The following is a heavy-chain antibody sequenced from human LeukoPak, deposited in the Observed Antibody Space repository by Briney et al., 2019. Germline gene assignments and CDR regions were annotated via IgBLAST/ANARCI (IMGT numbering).Heavy chain of an antibody. J-gene: IGHJ2*01. Sequence: SKTLSLTCAVYGGSFSGYYWSWIRQPPGKGLEWIGEINHSGSTNYNPSLKSRVTISVDTSKNQFSLKLSSVTAADTAVYYCARGRKRDGYFDLWGRGTLVTVSS. D-gene: IGHD5-24*01. CDR1: GGSFSGYY. V-gene: IGHV4-34*01. CDR3: ARGRKRDGYFDL. CDR2: INHSGST.